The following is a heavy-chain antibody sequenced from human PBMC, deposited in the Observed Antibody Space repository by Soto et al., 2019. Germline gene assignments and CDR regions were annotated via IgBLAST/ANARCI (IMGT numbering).Heavy chain of an antibody. CDR1: GHSIWKNNDL. D-gene: IGHD3-9*01. J-gene: IGHJ4*01. CDR3: GRRVEHKTDYWYADY. CDR2: IHHSGNT. V-gene: IGHV4-39*01. Sequence: SDSLSLTSNNSGHSIWKNNDLSRRTLQPPGQGLDWIGSIHHSGNTYYNTSLKGRITMSVDTSKNQFSLKLTSVTAADTAVYYCGRRVEHKTDYWYADYWGQGTLVTVSS.